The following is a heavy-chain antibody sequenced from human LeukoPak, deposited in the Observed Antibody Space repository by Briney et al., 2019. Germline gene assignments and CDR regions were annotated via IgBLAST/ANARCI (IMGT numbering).Heavy chain of an antibody. CDR2: IVVGSGNT. V-gene: IGHV1-58*01. J-gene: IGHJ4*02. CDR1: GFTFTSSA. D-gene: IGHD4-17*01. CDR3: AADPYDYGDYVLGY. Sequence: SVKVSCKASGFTFTSSAVQWVRQARGQRLEWIGWIVVGSGNTNYAQKFQERVTITRDMSTSTAYMELSNLRPEDTAVYYCAADPYDYGDYVLGYWGQGTLVTVSS.